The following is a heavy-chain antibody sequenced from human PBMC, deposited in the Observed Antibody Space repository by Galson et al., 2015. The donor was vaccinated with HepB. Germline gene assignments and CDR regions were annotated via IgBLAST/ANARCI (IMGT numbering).Heavy chain of an antibody. CDR1: GDSITNNNW. CDR2: MIHDGRT. Sequence: SETLSLTCSFSGDSITNNNWRNWVRQSPGMGLEWIGEMIHDGRTNFNPSLESRVTISIDKSKNRCSLKMTSLTAADTAVYYCARARAGCSGNSCYLDPWGQGTLVTVSS. D-gene: IGHD2-2*01. J-gene: IGHJ5*02. V-gene: IGHV4/OR15-8*01. CDR3: ARARAGCSGNSCYLDP.